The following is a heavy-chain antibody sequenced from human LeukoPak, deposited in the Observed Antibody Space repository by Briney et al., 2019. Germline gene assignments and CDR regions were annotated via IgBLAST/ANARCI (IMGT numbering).Heavy chain of an antibody. CDR1: GGSISSSNW. Sequence: PSETLSLTCAVSGGSISSSNWWSWVRQPPGKGLEWIGEIYHSGSTYYNPSLKSRVTISVDTSKNQFSLKLSSVTAADTAVYYCARVLSGWYSQDAFDIWGQGTMVTVSS. J-gene: IGHJ3*02. D-gene: IGHD6-19*01. CDR3: ARVLSGWYSQDAFDI. CDR2: IYHSGST. V-gene: IGHV4-4*02.